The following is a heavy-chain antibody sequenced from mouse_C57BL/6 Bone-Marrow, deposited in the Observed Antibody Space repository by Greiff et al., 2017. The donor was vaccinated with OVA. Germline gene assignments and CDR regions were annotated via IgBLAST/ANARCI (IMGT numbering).Heavy chain of an antibody. CDR1: CYAFSSSW. CDR3: ATELGRRDY. V-gene: IGHV1-82*01. D-gene: IGHD4-1*01. CDR2: IYPGDGDT. J-gene: IGHJ4*01. Sequence: QVQLQQSGPELVKPGASVKISCKASCYAFSSSWMNWVKQRPGKGLEWIGRIYPGDGDTNYNGKFKGKATLTADKSSSTAYMQLSSLTSEDSAVYFCATELGRRDYWGQGTSVTVSS.